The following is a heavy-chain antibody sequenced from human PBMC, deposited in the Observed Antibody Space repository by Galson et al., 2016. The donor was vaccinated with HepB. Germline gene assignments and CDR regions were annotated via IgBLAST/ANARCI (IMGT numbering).Heavy chain of an antibody. CDR3: ARDLPDDSVEYFDVFDP. J-gene: IGHJ5*02. D-gene: IGHD4-17*01. V-gene: IGHV3-11*01. Sequence: SLRLSCAASGFIFSDYHMNWIRQAPGKGLEWISYISTSSNSMLYADSVRGRFSISRDNAKKSLYLQMSKLRAEDTAVYYCARDLPDDSVEYFDVFDPWGQGTLVTVSS. CDR1: GFIFSDYH. CDR2: ISTSSNSM.